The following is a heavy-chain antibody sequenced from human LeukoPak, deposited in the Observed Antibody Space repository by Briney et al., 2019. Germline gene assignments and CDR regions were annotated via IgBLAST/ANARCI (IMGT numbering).Heavy chain of an antibody. CDR2: MNDSGGT. Sequence: SETLSLTCAVYGWSFTNYHWSWIRQSPGKGLEWIGEMNDSGGTTYSPFFKGRVTISIDASKNQFSLKLSSVTAADTAVYYCARSPCSGGSCYFDYWGQGTLVTVSS. CDR3: ARSPCSGGSCYFDY. J-gene: IGHJ4*02. V-gene: IGHV4-34*01. CDR1: GWSFTNYH. D-gene: IGHD2-15*01.